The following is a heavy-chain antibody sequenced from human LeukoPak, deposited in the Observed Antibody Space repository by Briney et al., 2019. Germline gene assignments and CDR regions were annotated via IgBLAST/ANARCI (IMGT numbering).Heavy chain of an antibody. V-gene: IGHV1-69*04. CDR3: ANRVVSAGGLDYFDY. CDR1: GGTFSSYA. D-gene: IGHD2-21*01. J-gene: IGHJ4*02. Sequence: SVKVSCKASGGTFSSYAISWVRQAPGQGLEWMGRIIPILGIANYAQKFQGRVTITADKSTSTAYMELSSLRSEDTAVYYCANRVVSAGGLDYFDYWGQGTLVTVSS. CDR2: IIPILGIA.